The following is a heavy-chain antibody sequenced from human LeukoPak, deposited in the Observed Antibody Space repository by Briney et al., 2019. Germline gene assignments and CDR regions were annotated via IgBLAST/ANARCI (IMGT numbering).Heavy chain of an antibody. CDR3: AREGIGGGAFDI. Sequence: PRGSLRLSCAASGFSFSSAWMSWVRQAPGKGLEWVGRIKSKTNGGITDYAAPVKGRFTISRDDSKNTLYLQMDSLKTEDTAVYYCAREGIGGGAFDIWGQGTMVTVSA. J-gene: IGHJ3*02. D-gene: IGHD2/OR15-2a*01. CDR1: GFSFSSAW. V-gene: IGHV3-15*01. CDR2: IKSKTNGGIT.